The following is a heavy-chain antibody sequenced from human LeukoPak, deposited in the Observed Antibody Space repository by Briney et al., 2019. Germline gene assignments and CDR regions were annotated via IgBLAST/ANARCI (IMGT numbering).Heavy chain of an antibody. D-gene: IGHD6-13*01. V-gene: IGHV3-21*01. CDR3: ASWDSSSPRPMDV. CDR1: GFTFSNYR. J-gene: IGHJ6*02. CDR2: ISSSSSYI. Sequence: GGSLRLSCAASGFTFSNYRMNWVRQAPGKGLEWVSSISSSSSYIYYADSVKGRFTISRDNAKNSLYLQMNSLRAEDTAVYYCASWDSSSPRPMDVWGQGTTVTVSS.